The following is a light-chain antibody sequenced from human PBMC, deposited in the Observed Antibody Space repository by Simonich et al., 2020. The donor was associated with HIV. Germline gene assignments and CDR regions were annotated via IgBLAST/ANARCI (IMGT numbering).Light chain of an antibody. CDR3: QSADSSGTYRV. Sequence: SYELTQPPSVSVSPGQTARITCSGVALPNQYAYWFHQKPGQAPVLIICKDTERPSGIPERFSGSSSGTSVTLTISGVQAEDEADYYCQSADSSGTYRVFGGGTKLTVL. CDR1: ALPNQY. V-gene: IGLV3-25*03. J-gene: IGLJ3*02. CDR2: KDT.